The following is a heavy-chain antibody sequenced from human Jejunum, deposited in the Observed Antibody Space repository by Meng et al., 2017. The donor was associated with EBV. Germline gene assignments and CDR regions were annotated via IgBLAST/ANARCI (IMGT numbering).Heavy chain of an antibody. D-gene: IGHD3-10*01. J-gene: IGHJ5*02. V-gene: IGHV4-34*01. CDR1: GGASSYYY. Sequence: VQLQQGAADALKPVVPLSLTSAGYGGASSYYYWTWISQPPGKGLGLIGEINLGGGAIYNPSHKSRVTISVDTSKNQSSLKLSSVTAAYTAVYYCARLGGYASGTYYPIDPWGQGTLVTVSS. CDR3: ARLGGYASGTYYPIDP. CDR2: INLGGGA.